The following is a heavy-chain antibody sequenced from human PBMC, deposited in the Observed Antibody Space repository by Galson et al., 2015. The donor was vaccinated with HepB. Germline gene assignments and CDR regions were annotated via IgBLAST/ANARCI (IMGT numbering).Heavy chain of an antibody. Sequence: SVKVSCKASGYTFTSYDINWVRQATGQGLEWMGWMNPNSGNTGYAQKFQGRVTMTRNTSISTAYMELSSLRSEDTAVYYCARGRGYSGFYDAFEIWGQGTMVTVSS. V-gene: IGHV1-8*01. CDR3: ARGRGYSGFYDAFEI. CDR1: GYTFTSYD. D-gene: IGHD5-12*01. J-gene: IGHJ3*02. CDR2: MNPNSGNT.